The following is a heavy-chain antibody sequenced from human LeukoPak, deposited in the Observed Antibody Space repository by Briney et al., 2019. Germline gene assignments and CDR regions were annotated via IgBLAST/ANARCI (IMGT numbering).Heavy chain of an antibody. CDR2: SYYSGST. CDR3: ARETSLAGFASGLGFNY. J-gene: IGHJ4*02. D-gene: IGHD6-19*01. CDR1: GGSISGYY. V-gene: IGHV4-59*01. Sequence: SETLSLTCTVSGGSISGYYWSWIRQPPGKGLEWIGYSYYSGSTNYNPSLKSRVTMSIDTSKNHFSLKLTSVTAADAATYYCARETSLAGFASGLGFNYWGQGILVTGPS.